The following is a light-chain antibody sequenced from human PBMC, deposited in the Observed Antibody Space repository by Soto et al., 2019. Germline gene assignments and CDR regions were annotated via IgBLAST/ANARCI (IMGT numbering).Light chain of an antibody. CDR1: QSVSSN. J-gene: IGKJ1*01. CDR3: QQHRNWPQT. CDR2: DVS. V-gene: IGKV3-15*01. Sequence: EIVMTPSPATLSVSPGERATLSCRASQSVSSNLAWYQQKPGQAPRLLIYDVSTRATGIPDRFSGSGSGTDFTLTISSLQPEDFAVYCCQQHRNWPQTFGQGTKVDIK.